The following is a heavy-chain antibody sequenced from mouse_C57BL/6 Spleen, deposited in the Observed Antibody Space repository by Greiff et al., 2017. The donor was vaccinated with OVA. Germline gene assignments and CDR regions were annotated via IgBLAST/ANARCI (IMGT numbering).Heavy chain of an antibody. J-gene: IGHJ2*01. D-gene: IGHD1-1*01. V-gene: IGHV5-6*02. CDR2: ISSGGSYT. CDR3: ARFYYYGSSYDFDY. Sequence: DVKLVESGGDLVKPGGSLKLSCAASGFTFSSYGMSWVRQTPDKRLEWVATISSGGSYTYYPDSVKGRFTISRDNAKNTLYLQMSSLKSEDTAMYYCARFYYYGSSYDFDYWGQGTTLTVSS. CDR1: GFTFSSYG.